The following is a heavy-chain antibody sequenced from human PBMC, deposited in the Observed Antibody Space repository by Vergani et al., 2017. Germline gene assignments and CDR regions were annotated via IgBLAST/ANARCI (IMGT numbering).Heavy chain of an antibody. J-gene: IGHJ6*02. CDR1: GGSISSYY. V-gene: IGHV4-59*01. D-gene: IGHD6-13*01. CDR3: SRSGTRDSSWYYYYYGMDV. CDR2: NYYSGST. Sequence: QVQLQESGPGLVKPSETLSLTCTVSGGSISSYYWSWIRQPPGKGLEWIGYNYYSGSTNYNPTLKSRVTISVDSSKNQFSLKLSSVTAADTAVYYVSRSGTRDSSWYYYYYGMDVWGQGTTVTVSS.